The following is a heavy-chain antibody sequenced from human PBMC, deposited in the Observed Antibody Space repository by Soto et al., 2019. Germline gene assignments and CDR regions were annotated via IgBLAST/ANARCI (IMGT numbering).Heavy chain of an antibody. CDR1: GYTFTSYG. D-gene: IGHD2-8*01. CDR2: ISAYNGNT. Sequence: ASVKVSCKASGYTFTSYGISWVRQAPGQGLEWMGWISAYNGNTNYAQKLQGRVTMTTDTSTSTAYMELRSLRSDDTAVYYCARENIVLMVYAYFDYWGQGTLVTVSS. J-gene: IGHJ4*02. CDR3: ARENIVLMVYAYFDY. V-gene: IGHV1-18*01.